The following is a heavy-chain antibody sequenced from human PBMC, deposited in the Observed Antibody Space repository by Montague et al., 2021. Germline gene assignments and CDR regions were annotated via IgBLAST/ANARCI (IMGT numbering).Heavy chain of an antibody. CDR2: TYYRSKWYN. D-gene: IGHD5-24*01. V-gene: IGHV6-1*01. Sequence: CAISGDSVSSNEATRNWIRQSPSSGSERLGRTYYRSKWYNEYAISVKSRITVNPDTSKNQFSLLLNSVTPEDTAVYYCARGWQKRFDPWGQGTLVTVSS. J-gene: IGHJ5*02. CDR1: GDSVSSNEAT. CDR3: ARGWQKRFDP.